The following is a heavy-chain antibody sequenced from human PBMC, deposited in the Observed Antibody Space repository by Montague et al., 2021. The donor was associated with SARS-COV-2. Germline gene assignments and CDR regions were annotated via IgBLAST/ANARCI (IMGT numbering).Heavy chain of an antibody. J-gene: IGHJ5*02. D-gene: IGHD3-10*01. CDR2: IYYSGGI. CDR1: GGSMSDHY. V-gene: IGHV4-59*11. Sequence: SETLSLTCTVSGGSMSDHYWAWIRQPPGKGLEWLAYIYYSGGINSNPSPKSRVTMSVDTSKNQFSLKLTSVTAADTAVYYCARAVSVRRAVNWFDPWGQGTLVTVSS. CDR3: ARAVSVRRAVNWFDP.